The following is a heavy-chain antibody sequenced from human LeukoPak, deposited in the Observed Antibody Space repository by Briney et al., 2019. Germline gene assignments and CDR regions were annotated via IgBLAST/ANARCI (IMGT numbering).Heavy chain of an antibody. CDR3: ARIAAADPYYYYYGKDV. CDR2: IIPILGIA. CDR1: GGTFSSYA. J-gene: IGHJ6*02. Sequence: GASVRVSCKASGGTFSSYAISWVRQAPGQGLEWMGRIIPILGIANYAQKFQGRVTITADKSTSTAYMELSSLRSEDTAVYYCARIAAADPYYYYYGKDVWGQGTTVTVSS. D-gene: IGHD6-13*01. V-gene: IGHV1-69*04.